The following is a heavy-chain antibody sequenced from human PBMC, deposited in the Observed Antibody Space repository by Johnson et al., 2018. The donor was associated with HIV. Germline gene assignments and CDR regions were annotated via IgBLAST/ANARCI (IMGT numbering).Heavy chain of an antibody. V-gene: IGHV3-7*05. CDR1: GFTFSTYW. CDR2: INQDGSAK. CDR3: VRGRDSSGDGGAFDI. Sequence: VQLVESGGGLVQPGGSLRLSCAASGFTFSTYWMNWVRQAPGQGLEWLANINQDGSAKYSVDSLKGRFTISRDNVKNSLYLQMNSLRVEDAAVYYCVRGRDSSGDGGAFDIWGEGTVVTVSS. J-gene: IGHJ3*02. D-gene: IGHD1-26*01.